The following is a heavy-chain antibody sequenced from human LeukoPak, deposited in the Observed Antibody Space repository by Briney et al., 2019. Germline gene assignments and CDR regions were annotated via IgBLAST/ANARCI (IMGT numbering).Heavy chain of an antibody. CDR2: IQASGTT. Sequence: SETLSLACSVSGSSITGFHWGWFRQPPGKGLDWIGYIQASGTTKHNPSLKSRVTISIDTSKAQFSLNVNSVSAADTAMYYCARLDSCGADSCIDSWGQGNLVIVSS. D-gene: IGHD2-21*01. V-gene: IGHV4-59*01. J-gene: IGHJ4*02. CDR1: GSSITGFH. CDR3: ARLDSCGADSCIDS.